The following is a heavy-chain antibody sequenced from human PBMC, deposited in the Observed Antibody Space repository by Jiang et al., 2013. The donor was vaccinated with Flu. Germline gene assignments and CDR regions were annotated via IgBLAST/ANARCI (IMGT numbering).Heavy chain of an antibody. J-gene: IGHJ4*02. CDR3: AIYNSGWL. CDR1: SGSISSHY. D-gene: IGHD1-26*01. Sequence: GLVKPSETLSLTCTVSSGSISSHYWSWIRQPPGKGLEWIGYIHNSGTTNYNPSLKSRVTISIDTSTNQFSLKLISVTAPDTAVYYCAIYNSGWLWGQGTLVTVSS. CDR2: IHNSGTT. V-gene: IGHV4-59*08.